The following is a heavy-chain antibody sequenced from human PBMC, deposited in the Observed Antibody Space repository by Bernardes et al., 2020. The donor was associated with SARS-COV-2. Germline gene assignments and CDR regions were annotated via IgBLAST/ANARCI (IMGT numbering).Heavy chain of an antibody. CDR2: IYHTGST. J-gene: IGHJ4*02. Sequence: SETLSLTCAVSDYSISSGKWWGCIRQPPGKGLEWIGYIYHTGSTFYNPTLRSRVTMSVDRSENHFSLILSSVTAVDTAVYYCARRGDATGFDYWGQGTLVTVSS. CDR1: DYSISSGKW. V-gene: IGHV4-28*01. D-gene: IGHD3-10*01. CDR3: ARRGDATGFDY.